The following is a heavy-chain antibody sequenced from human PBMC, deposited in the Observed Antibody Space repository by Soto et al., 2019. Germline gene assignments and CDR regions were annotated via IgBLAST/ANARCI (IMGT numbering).Heavy chain of an antibody. V-gene: IGHV5-10-1*01. CDR3: ARRHGYCCYGPPDAFYI. D-gene: IGHD5-12*01. Sequence: GESLKISCKGSGYSFTSYWISWVRQMPGKGLEWMGRIDPSDSYTNYSPSFQGHVTISADKSISTAYLQWSSLKASDTAMYYCARRHGYCCYGPPDAFYIWGQGTMVTGS. CDR2: IDPSDSYT. J-gene: IGHJ3*02. CDR1: GYSFTSYW.